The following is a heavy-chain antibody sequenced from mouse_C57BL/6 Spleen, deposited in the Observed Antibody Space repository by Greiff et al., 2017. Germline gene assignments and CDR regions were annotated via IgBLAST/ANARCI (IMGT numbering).Heavy chain of an antibody. J-gene: IGHJ3*01. CDR1: GYTFTDYY. CDR2: INPNNGGT. Sequence: EVQLQQSGPELVKPGASVKISCKASGYTFTDYYMNWVKQSHGKSLEWIGDINPNNGGTSYNQKFKGKATLTVDKSSSTAYMELRSLTSEDSAVYYCARWGSGGWFAYWGQGTLVTVSA. CDR3: ARWGSGGWFAY. V-gene: IGHV1-26*01.